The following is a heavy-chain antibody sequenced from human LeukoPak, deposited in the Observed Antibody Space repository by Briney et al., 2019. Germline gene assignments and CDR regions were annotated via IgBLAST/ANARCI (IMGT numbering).Heavy chain of an antibody. D-gene: IGHD6-13*01. CDR2: ISSSSSYI. V-gene: IGHV3-21*01. J-gene: IGHJ5*02. Sequence: GGSLRLSCAASGFTFSSYSMNWVRQAPGKGLEWVSSISSSSSYIYYADSVKGRFTISRDNAKNSLYLQMNSLRAEDTAVYYCARGGRRIAAAADWFDPWGQGTLVTVSS. CDR1: GFTFSSYS. CDR3: ARGGRRIAAAADWFDP.